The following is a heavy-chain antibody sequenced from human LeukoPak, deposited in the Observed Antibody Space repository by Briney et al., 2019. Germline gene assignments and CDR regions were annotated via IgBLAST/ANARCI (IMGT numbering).Heavy chain of an antibody. J-gene: IGHJ4*02. Sequence: SVKVSCKASGGTFSSYAISWVRQAPGQGLEWMGGIIPIFGTANYAQKFQGRVTITADESTSTAYMELSSLRSEDTAVYYCASNYYDSSGYPDYWGQGTLVAVSS. CDR1: GGTFSSYA. CDR3: ASNYYDSSGYPDY. D-gene: IGHD3-22*01. V-gene: IGHV1-69*01. CDR2: IIPIFGTA.